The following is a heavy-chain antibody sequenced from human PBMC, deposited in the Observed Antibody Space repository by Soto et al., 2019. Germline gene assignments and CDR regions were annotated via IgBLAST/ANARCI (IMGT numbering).Heavy chain of an antibody. CDR2: ISYDGSNK. D-gene: IGHD5-18*01. J-gene: IGHJ4*02. CDR1: GFTFSSYG. CDR3: AKGSTPMTYFDY. V-gene: IGHV3-30*18. Sequence: QVQLVESGGGVVQPGRSLRLSCAASGFTFSSYGMHWVRQAPGKGLEWVAVISYDGSNKYYADSVKGRFTISRDNSKNTLYLQMNSLRAEDTAVYYGAKGSTPMTYFDYWGQGTLVTVSS.